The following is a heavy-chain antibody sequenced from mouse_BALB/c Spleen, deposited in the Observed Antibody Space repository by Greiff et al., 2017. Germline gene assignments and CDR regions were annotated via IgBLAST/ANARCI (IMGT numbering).Heavy chain of an antibody. D-gene: IGHD1-1*01. CDR2: IDPSDSYT. CDR3: ARDTTVVARMDY. V-gene: IGHV1-69*02. J-gene: IGHJ4*01. Sequence: QVQLKQPGAELVKPGASVKLSCKASGYTFTSYWMHWVKQRPGQGLEWIGEIDPSDSYTNYNQKFKGKATLTVDKSSSTAYMQLSSLTSEDSAVYYCARDTTVVARMDYWGQGTSVTVSS. CDR1: GYTFTSYW.